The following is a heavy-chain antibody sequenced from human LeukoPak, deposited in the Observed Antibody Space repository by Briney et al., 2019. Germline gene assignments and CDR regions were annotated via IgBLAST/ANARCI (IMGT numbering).Heavy chain of an antibody. J-gene: IGHJ6*02. CDR2: INAGNGNT. V-gene: IGHV1-3*01. Sequence: ASVKVSCKASGYTFTSYAMHWVRQAPGQRLEWMGWINAGNGNTKYSQKFQGRVTITRDTSASTAYMELSSLRSEDTAVYYCAGGEQLVHVGYYYYGMDVWGQGTTVTVSS. D-gene: IGHD6-6*01. CDR3: AGGEQLVHVGYYYYGMDV. CDR1: GYTFTSYA.